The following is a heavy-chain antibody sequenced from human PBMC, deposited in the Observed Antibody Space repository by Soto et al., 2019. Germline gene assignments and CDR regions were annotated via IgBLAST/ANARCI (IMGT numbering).Heavy chain of an antibody. Sequence: PGGSLRLSWGASGFTFSSYSVNWVRQAPGKGLEWVSSISSSSSYIYYAASVKGRFPISRDNAKNSLYLQMNSLRAEDTAVYYCAREGIRTYYSESSGYSAAFDIWGQGTMVTVSS. V-gene: IGHV3-21*01. CDR1: GFTFSSYS. D-gene: IGHD3-22*01. J-gene: IGHJ3*02. CDR3: AREGIRTYYSESSGYSAAFDI. CDR2: ISSSSSYI.